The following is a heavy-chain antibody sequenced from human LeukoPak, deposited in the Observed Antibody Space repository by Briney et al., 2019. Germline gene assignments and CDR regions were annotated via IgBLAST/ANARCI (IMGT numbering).Heavy chain of an antibody. D-gene: IGHD6-6*01. CDR2: ISSSGSTI. V-gene: IGHV3-48*01. Sequence: WGSLRLSCAGSGFSFNTYRMNWIRQAPGKGLEWISYISSSGSTIYYADSVKGRFTISRDNAKNSLYLQMNSLRAEDTAVYYCVRELATWGQGTLVTVSS. CDR3: VRELAT. CDR1: GFSFNTYR. J-gene: IGHJ4*02.